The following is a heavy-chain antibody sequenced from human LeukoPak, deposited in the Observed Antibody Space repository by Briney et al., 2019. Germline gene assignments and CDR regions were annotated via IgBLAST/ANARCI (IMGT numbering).Heavy chain of an antibody. CDR3: ARELFYSSGTKSNRVDY. J-gene: IGHJ4*02. D-gene: IGHD6-19*01. CDR1: GYTFSGYY. CDR2: IDPNSGGT. V-gene: IGHV1-2*02. Sequence: ASVKVSCKASGYTFSGYYMHWVRQAPGQGLEWMGWIDPNSGGTNFAQKFQGRVTMTRDTSISTTYMELSRLRSDDTAVYYCARELFYSSGTKSNRVDYWSQGTLVTVSS.